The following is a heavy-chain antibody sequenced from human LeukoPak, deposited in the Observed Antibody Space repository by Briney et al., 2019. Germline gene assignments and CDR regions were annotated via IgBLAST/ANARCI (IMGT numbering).Heavy chain of an antibody. D-gene: IGHD1-26*01. CDR1: GGSINSYY. J-gene: IGHJ4*02. Sequence: SETLSLTCTVSGGSINSYYWSWIRQPPGEGLEWIAYIYYSGSTSYNPSLKSRVTISVDTSKNQFSLKLNSVTAADTAMYYCARLFHPALSGNYPFDYWGQGTLVTVSS. V-gene: IGHV4-59*01. CDR2: IYYSGST. CDR3: ARLFHPALSGNYPFDY.